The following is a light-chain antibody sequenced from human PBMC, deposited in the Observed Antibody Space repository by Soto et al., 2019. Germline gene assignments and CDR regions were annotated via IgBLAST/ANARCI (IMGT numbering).Light chain of an antibody. Sequence: EIVLTQSPSTLSLSPGERATLSCRASQSVSVNSLAWYQQKGGQAPRLLIYAASTRATGIPDRFSGSGSGTDFTLTISRLEPEDFAVYYCQQYGSSPRTFGGGTKVDIK. V-gene: IGKV3-20*01. CDR1: QSVSVNS. CDR2: AAS. J-gene: IGKJ4*01. CDR3: QQYGSSPRT.